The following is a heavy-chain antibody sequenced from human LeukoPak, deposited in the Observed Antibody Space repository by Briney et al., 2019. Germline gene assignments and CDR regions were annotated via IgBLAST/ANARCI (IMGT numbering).Heavy chain of an antibody. CDR3: ARDYSLNDFDY. J-gene: IGHJ4*02. D-gene: IGHD1-1*01. CDR1: GYTFTDHF. CDR2: INPYNGYT. Sequence: ASVKVSCKSSGYTFTDHFIHCVRQAPGQGLEWVGEINPYNGYTKYAWRLQGRVTMTRDTSISTAFMELSRLTSDDTAVYYCARDYSLNDFDYWGQGTLVTVAS. V-gene: IGHV1-2*02.